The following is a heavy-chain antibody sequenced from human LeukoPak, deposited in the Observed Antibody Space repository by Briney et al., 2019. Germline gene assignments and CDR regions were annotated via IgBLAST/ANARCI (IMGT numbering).Heavy chain of an antibody. CDR3: ARDRGALDY. V-gene: IGHV3-74*01. CDR2: INMDGSVT. CDR1: GFTFSNYG. D-gene: IGHD1-26*01. Sequence: GGSLRLSCAASGFTFSNYGMTWVRQAPGEGLVWVSRINMDGSVTRYADSVKGRFTISRDNAKNTVFLQMNSLRAEDTAVYYCARDRGALDYWGQGTLVTVSS. J-gene: IGHJ4*02.